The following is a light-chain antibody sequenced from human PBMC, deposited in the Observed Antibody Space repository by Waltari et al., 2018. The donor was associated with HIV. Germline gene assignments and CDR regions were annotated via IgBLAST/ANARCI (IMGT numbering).Light chain of an antibody. Sequence: QTVVTQEPSFPVSPGVTVPLTCGLSSGSVATSYYPSWYQQTPGQAPHTLFDSTKSRSSVDPVRFAGSILENEAALTFTGARADDESDYYCVLYMGGGIWVFGGGTKVTVL. V-gene: IGLV8-61*01. CDR3: VLYMGGGIWV. CDR2: STK. J-gene: IGLJ3*02. CDR1: SGSVATSYY.